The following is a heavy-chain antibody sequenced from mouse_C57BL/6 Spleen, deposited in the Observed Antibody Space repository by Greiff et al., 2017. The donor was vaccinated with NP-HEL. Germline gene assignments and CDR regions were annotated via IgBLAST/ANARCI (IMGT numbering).Heavy chain of an antibody. CDR1: GYTFTSYW. J-gene: IGHJ4*01. Sequence: VQLQQPGAELVMPGASVKLSCKASGYTFTSYWMHWVKQRPGQGLEWIGEIDPSDSYTNYNQKFKGKSTLTVDKSSSTAYMQLSSLTSEDSAVYYCARAGIYYYGSSPDYAMDYWGQGTSVTVSS. V-gene: IGHV1-69*01. CDR2: IDPSDSYT. CDR3: ARAGIYYYGSSPDYAMDY. D-gene: IGHD1-1*01.